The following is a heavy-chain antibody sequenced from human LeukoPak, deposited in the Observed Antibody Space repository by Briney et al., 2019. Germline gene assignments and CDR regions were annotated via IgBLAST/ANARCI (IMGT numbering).Heavy chain of an antibody. Sequence: PSDTLSLTCTVSGGSISGNYWSWIRQPPGKGLEWIGHIYYSRSTNYNPSLKSRVTISVDTSKNQFSLKLSSVTAADTAVYYCASGLRYFDLYYWGQGTLVTVSS. D-gene: IGHD3-9*01. CDR2: IYYSRST. J-gene: IGHJ4*02. CDR3: ASGLRYFDLYY. V-gene: IGHV4-59*08. CDR1: GGSISGNY.